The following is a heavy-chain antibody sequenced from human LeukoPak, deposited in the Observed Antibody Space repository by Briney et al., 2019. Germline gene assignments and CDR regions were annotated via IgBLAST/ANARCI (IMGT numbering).Heavy chain of an antibody. D-gene: IGHD3-22*01. CDR2: IYYSGST. CDR1: GGSISSDY. Sequence: SETLSLTCTVSGGSISSDYWSWSRQPPGKGLEWIGYIYYSGSTNYNASLKSRVTISVDTSKNQFSLKLSSVTAADTAVYYCARSSLGSSGYYPSFYYYYGMDVWGQGTTVTVSS. J-gene: IGHJ6*02. V-gene: IGHV4-59*08. CDR3: ARSSLGSSGYYPSFYYYYGMDV.